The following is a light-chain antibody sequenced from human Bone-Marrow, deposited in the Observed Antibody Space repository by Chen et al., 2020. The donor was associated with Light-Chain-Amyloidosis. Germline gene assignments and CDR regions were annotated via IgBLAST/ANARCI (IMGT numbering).Light chain of an antibody. CDR1: DLPTKY. CDR3: QSADSSGTYEVI. V-gene: IGLV3-25*03. CDR2: RDT. J-gene: IGLJ2*01. Sequence: SYELPQPPSVSVSPGQTARITCSGDDLPTKYAYWYQQKPGQAPVLVIRRDTERPSGISERFSGSSSGTTATLTISGGQAEDEADYHCQSADSSGTYEVIFGGGTKLTVL.